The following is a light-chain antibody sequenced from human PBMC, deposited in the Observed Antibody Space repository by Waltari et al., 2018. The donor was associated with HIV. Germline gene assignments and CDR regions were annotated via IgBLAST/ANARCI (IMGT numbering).Light chain of an antibody. CDR3: QQYNDSPIT. V-gene: IGKV3-20*01. Sequence: EVVLTQSPVTLSLSPGETATLSCCASQTVDSRLLACYQQKPGRAPSLLIYGTFTRATGIPDRFSGSGSGTDFTLTITGLEPEDFAVYYCQQYNDSPITFGQGTRLEIK. CDR2: GTF. J-gene: IGKJ5*01. CDR1: QTVDSRL.